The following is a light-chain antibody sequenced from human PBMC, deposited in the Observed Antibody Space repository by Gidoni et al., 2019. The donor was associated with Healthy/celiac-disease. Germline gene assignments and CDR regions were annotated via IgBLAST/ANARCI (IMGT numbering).Light chain of an antibody. CDR3: QQYENLPMYT. J-gene: IGKJ2*01. CDR1: QDISNY. Sequence: DIQMTQSPSSLSTSVGDRVTITCQASQDISNYINWYQQKPGKAPKLLIYDASFLETGVPSRFSGSGSGTDFTFTISSLQPEDIATYYCQQYENLPMYTFXQXTKLXIK. V-gene: IGKV1-33*01. CDR2: DAS.